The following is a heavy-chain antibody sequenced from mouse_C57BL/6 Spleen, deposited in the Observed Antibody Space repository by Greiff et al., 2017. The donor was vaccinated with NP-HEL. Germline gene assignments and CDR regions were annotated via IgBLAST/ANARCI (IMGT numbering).Heavy chain of an antibody. CDR3: ARRRGDGDYFDY. Sequence: DVHLVESGGGLVKPGGSLKLSCAASGFTFSSYTMSWVRQTPEKRLEWVATISGGGGNTYYPDSVKGRFTISRDNAKNTLYLQMSSLRSEDTALYYCARRRGDGDYFDYWGQGTTLTVSS. CDR1: GFTFSSYT. CDR2: ISGGGGNT. J-gene: IGHJ2*01. V-gene: IGHV5-9*01.